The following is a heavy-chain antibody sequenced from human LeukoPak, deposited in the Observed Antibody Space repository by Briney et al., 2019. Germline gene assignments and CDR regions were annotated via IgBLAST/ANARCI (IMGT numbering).Heavy chain of an antibody. J-gene: IGHJ6*03. CDR1: GGSLSSYY. CDR3: ARDRYMDV. CDR2: IYYSGTT. Sequence: SETLSLTCTVSGGSLSSYYWNWIRQPPGKGVDWIGHIYYSGTTNYNPSLKSRVSISLDTSMNQFSLKLTSVTAADTALYYCARDRYMDVWGKGTTVSVSS. V-gene: IGHV4-59*01.